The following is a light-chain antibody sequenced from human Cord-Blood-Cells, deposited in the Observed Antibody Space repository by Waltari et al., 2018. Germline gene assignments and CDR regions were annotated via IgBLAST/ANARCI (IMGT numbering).Light chain of an antibody. CDR2: WAS. J-gene: IGKJ2*02. CDR1: QSVLYSSNNKNY. Sequence: DILMTQSPDSLAGSLGERATINCKSSQSVLYSSNNKNYLAWYQQKPGQPPKLLIYWASTPESGVPDRFSGSGSGTDFTLTISSLQAEDVAVYYCQQYYSTPRTFGQGTKLEIK. CDR3: QQYYSTPRT. V-gene: IGKV4-1*01.